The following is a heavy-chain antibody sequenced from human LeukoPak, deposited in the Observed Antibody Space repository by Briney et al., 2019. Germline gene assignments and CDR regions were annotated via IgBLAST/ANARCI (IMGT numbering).Heavy chain of an antibody. D-gene: IGHD1-1*01. Sequence: SETLSLTCVVYGGSSSGFYWTWIRQTPGKGLEWIGKINVGGGTNYNPSLKSRVTMSVDTSKNQFSLKLSSVTAADTAVYYCARDRGTWNDDGFDYWGQGTLVTVSS. CDR3: ARDRGTWNDDGFDY. V-gene: IGHV4-34*01. CDR2: INVGGGT. CDR1: GGSSSGFY. J-gene: IGHJ4*02.